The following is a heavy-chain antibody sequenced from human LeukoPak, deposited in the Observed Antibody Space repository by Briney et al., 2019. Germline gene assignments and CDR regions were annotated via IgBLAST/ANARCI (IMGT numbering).Heavy chain of an antibody. D-gene: IGHD3-10*01. Sequence: ASVKVSCKASGGTFSSYAISWVRQAPGQGLEWMGGIIPIFGTANYAQKFQGRVTITTDESTSTAYMELSSLRSEDTAVYYCATATRITMVRGVIRVAFDIWGQGTMVTVSS. V-gene: IGHV1-69*05. CDR3: ATATRITMVRGVIRVAFDI. J-gene: IGHJ3*02. CDR1: GGTFSSYA. CDR2: IIPIFGTA.